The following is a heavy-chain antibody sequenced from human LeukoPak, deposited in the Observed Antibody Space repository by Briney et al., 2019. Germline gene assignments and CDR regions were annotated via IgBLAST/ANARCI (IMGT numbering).Heavy chain of an antibody. V-gene: IGHV3-30*03. J-gene: IGHJ5*02. Sequence: GGSLRLSCAASGFTFSSYGMHWVRQAPGKGLEWVAVMSYDGSNEFYADSVKGRFTISRDNSKNTLYLQMNSLRAEDTAVYYCVRSDWFDPWGQGTLVTVSS. CDR1: GFTFSSYG. CDR2: MSYDGSNE. CDR3: VRSDWFDP.